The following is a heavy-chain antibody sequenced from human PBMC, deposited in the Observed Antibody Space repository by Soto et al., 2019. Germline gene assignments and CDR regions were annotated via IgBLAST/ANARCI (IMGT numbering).Heavy chain of an antibody. CDR3: ACNWGNSLRNWLAP. CDR2: IIPVLATT. CDR1: AGTFPHYG. D-gene: IGHD7-27*01. Sequence: QVQLVQSGPEVRQPGSSVKVSCKASAGTFPHYGLSWVRQAPGQGLEWMGGIIPVLATTTYAQKFQGRVSISADESTNTAYIELGSLNSEDTAVYYCACNWGNSLRNWLAPWGQGTLVTVSS. J-gene: IGHJ5*02. V-gene: IGHV1-69*01.